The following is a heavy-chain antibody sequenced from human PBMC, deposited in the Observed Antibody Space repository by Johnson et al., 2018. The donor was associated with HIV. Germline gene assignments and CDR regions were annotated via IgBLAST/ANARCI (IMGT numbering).Heavy chain of an antibody. J-gene: IGHJ3*01. CDR2: ISSNGRII. Sequence: QVQLVESGGGLVKPGGSLRLSCAASGFTFGDYYMSWIRQAPGKGLEWVSYISSNGRIIYSTDSVQGRFTISRDNVKNSLYLQMDSLRPEDTAVYYCARSRHGGIQPSDAFDVWGQGTMVTVSS. V-gene: IGHV3-11*04. CDR1: GFTFGDYY. D-gene: IGHD3-16*01. CDR3: ARSRHGGIQPSDAFDV.